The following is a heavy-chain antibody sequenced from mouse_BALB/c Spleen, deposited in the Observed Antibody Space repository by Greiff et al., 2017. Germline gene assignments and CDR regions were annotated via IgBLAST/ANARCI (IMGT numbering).Heavy chain of an antibody. D-gene: IGHD1-1*01. CDR1: GFSLSRYS. J-gene: IGHJ4*01. CDR3: AIFITTVVAPNWYAMDY. Sequence: VKLMESGPGLVAPSQSLSITCTVSGFSLSRYSVHWVRQPPGKGLEWLGMIWGGGSTDYNSALKSRLSISKDNSKSQVFLKMNSLQTDDTAMYYCAIFITTVVAPNWYAMDYWGQGTSVTVSS. V-gene: IGHV2-6-4*01. CDR2: IWGGGST.